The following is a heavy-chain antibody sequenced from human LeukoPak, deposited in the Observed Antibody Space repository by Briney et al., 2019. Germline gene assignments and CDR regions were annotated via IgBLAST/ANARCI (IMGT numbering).Heavy chain of an antibody. CDR2: IYSSGST. Sequence: PSETLSLTCTVSGGSISISSYYWSWIRQPAGKGLEWIGRIYSSGSTNYNPSLKSRVTMSVDTSKSQFSLRLSSVTAADTAVYFCARHPFATPFDYWGPGTLVTVSS. D-gene: IGHD2-15*01. V-gene: IGHV4-61*02. J-gene: IGHJ4*02. CDR1: GGSISISSYY. CDR3: ARHPFATPFDY.